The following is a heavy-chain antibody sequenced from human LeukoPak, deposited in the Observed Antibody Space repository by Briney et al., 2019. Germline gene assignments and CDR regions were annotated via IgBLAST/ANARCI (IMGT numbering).Heavy chain of an antibody. J-gene: IGHJ6*02. CDR1: GGSISSGGYY. CDR3: ARVLQPSTYHYGMDV. Sequence: ARTLSLTCTVSGGSISSGGYYWNWIPQHPGKGLEWIGYSYSGGNTYYNPSLKSRVSMSVDTSKNQFSLKQSSVTAADTAVYYCARVLQPSTYHYGMDVWGQGTTVTVSS. D-gene: IGHD3-10*01. V-gene: IGHV4-31*03. CDR2: SYSGGNT.